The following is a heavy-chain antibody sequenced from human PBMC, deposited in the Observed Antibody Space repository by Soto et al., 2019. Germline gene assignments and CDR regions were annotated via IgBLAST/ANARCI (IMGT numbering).Heavy chain of an antibody. CDR2: ISSSSSYI. CDR1: GFTFSSYS. J-gene: IGHJ6*03. Sequence: EVQLVESGGGLVKPGGSLRLSCAASGFTFSSYSMNWVRQAPGKGLEWVSLISSSSSYIYYAGSVRGRFTISRDNAEDSLYLQMNSLRAEDTAVYYCVRDFGRYFRTGYMDVWGDGATVTVSS. CDR3: VRDFGRYFRTGYMDV. V-gene: IGHV3-21*01. D-gene: IGHD3-9*01.